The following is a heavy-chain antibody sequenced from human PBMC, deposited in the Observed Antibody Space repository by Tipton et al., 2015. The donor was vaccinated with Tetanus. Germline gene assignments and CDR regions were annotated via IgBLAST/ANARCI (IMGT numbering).Heavy chain of an antibody. CDR3: TRVGGWIQLWD. V-gene: IGHV3-7*01. Sequence: SLRLSCAASGFTFSTYPMRWVRQAPGKGLEWVANIKQDGSEKYYVDSVKGRFTISRDNAKNSLYLQISGLRAEDTALYYCTRVGGWIQLWDWGQGTLVTVSS. CDR2: IKQDGSEK. J-gene: IGHJ4*02. D-gene: IGHD5-18*01. CDR1: GFTFSTYP.